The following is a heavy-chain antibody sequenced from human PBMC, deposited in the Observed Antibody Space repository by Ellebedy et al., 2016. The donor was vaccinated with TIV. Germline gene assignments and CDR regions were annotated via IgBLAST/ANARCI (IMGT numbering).Heavy chain of an antibody. CDR1: GGSISSSNYY. Sequence: GSLRLSXSVSGGSISSSNYYWGWIRQPPGKGLEWIGTIFYTGTTYYNPSLKSRVTISVDTSKNEFSLKLSSVTAADTAVYYCARCGSGRYYNVPFDYWGQGTLVTVSS. V-gene: IGHV4-39*01. J-gene: IGHJ4*02. CDR3: ARCGSGRYYNVPFDY. D-gene: IGHD3-10*01. CDR2: IFYTGTT.